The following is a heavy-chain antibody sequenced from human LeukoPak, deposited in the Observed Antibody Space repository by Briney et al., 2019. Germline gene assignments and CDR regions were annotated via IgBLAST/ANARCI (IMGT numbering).Heavy chain of an antibody. Sequence: SETLSLTCTVSGGSISSYYWSWLRQPAGKGLEWIGRIYTSGSTNYNPSLKSRVTISVDTSKNQFSLKLSSVTAADTAVYYCARERLLWFGESPYYYYYMDVWGKGTTVTISS. CDR2: IYTSGST. J-gene: IGHJ6*03. V-gene: IGHV4-4*07. CDR3: ARERLLWFGESPYYYYYMDV. CDR1: GGSISSYY. D-gene: IGHD3-10*01.